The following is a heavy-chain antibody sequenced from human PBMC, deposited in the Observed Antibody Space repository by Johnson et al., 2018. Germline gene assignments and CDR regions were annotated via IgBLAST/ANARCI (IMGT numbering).Heavy chain of an antibody. Sequence: VQLVESGPGLVKPSETLSLTCPVSGGSISSHYWSWIRQPPGKGLEWIGYISYSGSTNYNLSLKSPVTISIDTSKNQFSLKVNPVTAADTAVYYCAGGLRPTFRFDSWGQGILVTVSS. V-gene: IGHV4-59*11. J-gene: IGHJ4*02. D-gene: IGHD1-1*01. CDR1: GGSISSHY. CDR3: AGGLRPTFRFDS. CDR2: ISYSGST.